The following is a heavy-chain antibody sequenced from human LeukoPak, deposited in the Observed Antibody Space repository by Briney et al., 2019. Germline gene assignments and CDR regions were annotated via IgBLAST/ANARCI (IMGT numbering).Heavy chain of an antibody. CDR3: ARGPRITMVRGVIRFFDY. CDR2: INAGNGNT. CDR1: GYTFTSYA. Sequence: ASVKVSCKASGYTFTSYAMHWVRQAPGQRLEWMGWINAGNGNTKYSQKFQGRVTITRDTSASTAYMELSSLRSEDTAVYYRARGPRITMVRGVIRFFDYWGQGTLVTVSS. V-gene: IGHV1-3*01. D-gene: IGHD3-10*01. J-gene: IGHJ4*02.